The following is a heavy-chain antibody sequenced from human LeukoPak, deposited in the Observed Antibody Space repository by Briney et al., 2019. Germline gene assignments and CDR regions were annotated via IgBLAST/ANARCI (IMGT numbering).Heavy chain of an antibody. J-gene: IGHJ5*02. CDR3: ARDLAVWFGEFHNWFDP. Sequence: SETLSLTCAVYGGSFSGYYWSWIRQPPGKGLEWIGEINHSGSTNYNPSLKSRVTISVDTSKNQFSLKLSSVTAADTAVYYCARDLAVWFGEFHNWFDPWGQGTLVTVSS. CDR1: GGSFSGYY. V-gene: IGHV4-34*01. CDR2: INHSGST. D-gene: IGHD3-10*01.